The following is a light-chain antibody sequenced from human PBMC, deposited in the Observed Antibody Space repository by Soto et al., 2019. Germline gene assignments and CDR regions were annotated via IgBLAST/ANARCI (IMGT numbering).Light chain of an antibody. V-gene: IGKV1-39*01. J-gene: IGKJ2*01. CDR1: QSISSY. CDR3: QQSYSTLYT. CDR2: AAS. Sequence: DIRMTQSPSSLSASVGDRVTITCRASQSISSYLNWYQQKPGKAPKLVIYAASSLQSGVPSRFSGSGSGTDFTLTISSLQPEDFATYYCQQSYSTLYTFGQGTKLEIK.